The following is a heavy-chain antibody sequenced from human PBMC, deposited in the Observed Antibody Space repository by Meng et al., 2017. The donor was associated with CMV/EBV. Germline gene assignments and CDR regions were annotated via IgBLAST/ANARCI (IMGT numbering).Heavy chain of an antibody. CDR1: GGSISSYY. CDR2: IYTSGST. V-gene: IGHV4-4*07. J-gene: IGHJ5*02. Sequence: QGRLQEPGPGLVKPSGTRSPPCTVSGGSISSYYWSWIRQPAGKGLEWIGRIYTSGSTNYNPSLKSRVTMSVDTSKNQFSLKLSSVTAADTAVYYCAREIVVVPAAIDNWFDPWGQGTLVTVSS. D-gene: IGHD2-2*02. CDR3: AREIVVVPAAIDNWFDP.